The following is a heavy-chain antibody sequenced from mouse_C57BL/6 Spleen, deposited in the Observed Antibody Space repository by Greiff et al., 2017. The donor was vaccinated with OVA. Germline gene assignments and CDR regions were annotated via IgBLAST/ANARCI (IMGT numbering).Heavy chain of an antibody. CDR2: IRNKANGYTT. J-gene: IGHJ4*01. D-gene: IGHD2-1*01. CDR1: GFTFTDYY. Sequence: EVQLVESGGGLVQPGGSLSLSCAASGFTFTDYYMSWVRQPPGKALEWLGFIRNKANGYTTEYSASVKGRFTISRDNSQSILYLQMNALRAEDSATYYCARYLYGNYYAMDYWGQGTSVTVSS. CDR3: ARYLYGNYYAMDY. V-gene: IGHV7-3*01.